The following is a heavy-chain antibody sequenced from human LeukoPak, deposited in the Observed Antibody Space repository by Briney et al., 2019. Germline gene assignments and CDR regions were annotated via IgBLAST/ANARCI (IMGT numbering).Heavy chain of an antibody. V-gene: IGHV4-59*12. CDR2: IYYSGST. CDR1: GGSISSYY. D-gene: IGHD5-24*01. Sequence: SETLSLTCTVSGGSISSYYWSWIRQPPGKGLEWIGYIYYSGSTNYNPSLKSRVTISVDTSKNQFSLKLNSVTAADTAVYYCARRTTIRYYFDFWGQGGLVTVSS. J-gene: IGHJ4*02. CDR3: ARRTTIRYYFDF.